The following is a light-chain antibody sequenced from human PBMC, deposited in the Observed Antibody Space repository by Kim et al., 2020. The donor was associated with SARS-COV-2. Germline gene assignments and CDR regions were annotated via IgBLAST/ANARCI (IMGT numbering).Light chain of an antibody. CDR3: AAWDDSLNNVV. Sequence: GQRVTSPCSGGSSNIGTNSVPWYQGLPGTAPKLLIYSDTERPSGVPDRFSGSRFGNSASLAITGLQSEDEADYFCAAWDDSLNNVVFGGGTQLTVL. J-gene: IGLJ2*01. V-gene: IGLV1-44*01. CDR1: SSNIGTNS. CDR2: SDT.